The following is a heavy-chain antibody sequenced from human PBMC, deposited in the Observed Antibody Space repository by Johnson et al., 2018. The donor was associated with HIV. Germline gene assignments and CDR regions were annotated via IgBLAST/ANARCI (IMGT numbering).Heavy chain of an antibody. CDR3: ARSSGYYGTDAFDI. CDR1: GFTFSSYD. D-gene: IGHD3-22*01. V-gene: IGHV3-33*08. J-gene: IGHJ3*02. Sequence: QVLLVESGGGLVQPGGSLRLSCAASGFTFSSYDMHWVRQATGKGLEWVAVIWYDGSNKYYADSVKGRFTISRDNSKNTLYLQMNSLRPEDTAVYYCARSSGYYGTDAFDIWGQGTMVTVSS. CDR2: IWYDGSNK.